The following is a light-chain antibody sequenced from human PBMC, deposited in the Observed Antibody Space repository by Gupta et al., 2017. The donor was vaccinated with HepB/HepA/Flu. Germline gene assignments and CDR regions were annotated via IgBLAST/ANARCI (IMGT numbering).Light chain of an antibody. CDR3: QQENSSSST. CDR2: KAS. J-gene: IGKJ5*01. CDR1: QSISSW. V-gene: IGKV1-5*03. Sequence: DIQMTQSTSTLSASVGDRVTITCRASQSISSWLAWYQQKPGKAPKLLIYKASSGESGVPSRFSGSGSGTEFTLTISSLQPDDFATYYCQQENSSSSTFGQGTRLEIK.